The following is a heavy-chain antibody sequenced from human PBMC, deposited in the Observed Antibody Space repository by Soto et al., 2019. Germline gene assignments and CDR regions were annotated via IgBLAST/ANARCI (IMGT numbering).Heavy chain of an antibody. V-gene: IGHV3-74*01. CDR3: ASGGHYMDV. CDR1: GFTFSNYW. D-gene: IGHD3-10*01. Sequence: GGSLRLSCATSGFTFSNYWMHWVRQAPGKGLVWVSRINNYGSTTTYADSVKGRFTISRDNAKNTLYLQMNSLSAEDTAVYYCASGGHYMDVWGKGTTVTVSS. CDR2: INNYGSTT. J-gene: IGHJ6*03.